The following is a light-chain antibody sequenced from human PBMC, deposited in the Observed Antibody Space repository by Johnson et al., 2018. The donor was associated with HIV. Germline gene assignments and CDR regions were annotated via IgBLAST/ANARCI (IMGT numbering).Light chain of an antibody. Sequence: QSVLTQPPSLSAAPGQRVTISCSGSSSNIGNNYVSWYQQLPGTAPRLLVYENHRRPSGIPDRFSGSKSGTSATLDITGLQTGDEADYYCGTWDTSLSAVYVFGTGTKVTVL. V-gene: IGLV1-51*02. CDR1: SSNIGNNY. CDR2: ENH. J-gene: IGLJ1*01. CDR3: GTWDTSLSAVYV.